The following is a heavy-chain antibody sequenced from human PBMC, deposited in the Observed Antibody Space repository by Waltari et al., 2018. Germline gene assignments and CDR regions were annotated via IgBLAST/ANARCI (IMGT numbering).Heavy chain of an antibody. V-gene: IGHV3-7*01. CDR1: GFTFSISW. Sequence: EVQLVESGGDLVQPGGSLRLSCAASGFTFSISWMTWVRQAPGKGREWLANIKEDGSEKNDVDAVKGRFTISRDNAKNSLYMQMNSLRAEDTAVYYCARDPHYSNCDYWGQGTLVTVSS. CDR3: ARDPHYSNCDY. CDR2: IKEDGSEK. D-gene: IGHD4-4*01. J-gene: IGHJ4*02.